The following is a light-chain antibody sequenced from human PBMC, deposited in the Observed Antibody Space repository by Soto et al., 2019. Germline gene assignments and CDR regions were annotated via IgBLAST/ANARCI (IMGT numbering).Light chain of an antibody. J-gene: IGLJ2*01. CDR1: SGDVGAYNY. CDR3: SSYTTIKTVI. Sequence: QSALAQPASVSGSPGQSIAISCAGTSGDVGAYNYVSWYHQHHPGKAPELIIYDVTDRPSGVSTRFSGSKSGNTASLTISGLQPEDEGDYYCSSYTTIKTVIFGGGTKLTVL. V-gene: IGLV2-14*01. CDR2: DVT.